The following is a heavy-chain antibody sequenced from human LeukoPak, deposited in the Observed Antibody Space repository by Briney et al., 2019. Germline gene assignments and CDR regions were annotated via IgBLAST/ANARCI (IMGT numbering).Heavy chain of an antibody. CDR3: ARQNDYGTY. D-gene: IGHD4-17*01. J-gene: IGHJ4*02. V-gene: IGHV4-59*12. CDR1: GVSISSYY. CDR2: IYYSGST. Sequence: SETLSLTCTVSGVSISSYYWSWIRQPPGKGLEWIGSIYYSGSTYYNPSLKSRVTISVDTSKNQFSLKLSSVTAADTAVYYCARQNDYGTYWGQGTLVTVSS.